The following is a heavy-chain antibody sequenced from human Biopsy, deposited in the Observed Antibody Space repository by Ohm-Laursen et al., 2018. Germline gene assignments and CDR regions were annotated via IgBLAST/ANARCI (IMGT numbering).Heavy chain of an antibody. V-gene: IGHV4-59*01. CDR2: IYNDVST. Sequence: GTLSLTCTVSGDSISSYYWSWIRQPPGKGLEWIGNIYNDVSTKYNPSLRCRVTISADKSTNQFSLKLRSVTAADTAVYYCARGYAGLYEAFDFWGQGTVVTVAS. D-gene: IGHD5-18*01. CDR3: ARGYAGLYEAFDF. J-gene: IGHJ3*01. CDR1: GDSISSYY.